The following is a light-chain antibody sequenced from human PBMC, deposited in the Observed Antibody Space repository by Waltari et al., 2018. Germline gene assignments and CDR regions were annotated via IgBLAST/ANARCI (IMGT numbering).Light chain of an antibody. J-gene: IGKJ4*01. CDR1: QSVTNY. Sequence: SCRASQSVTNYLAWYQHKPGQAPRLLIYDASARATGIPARFSGSGSGTDFTLTISSLEPEDFAVYYCQQRSNWLSFGGGTKVEIK. CDR3: QQRSNWLS. CDR2: DAS. V-gene: IGKV3-11*01.